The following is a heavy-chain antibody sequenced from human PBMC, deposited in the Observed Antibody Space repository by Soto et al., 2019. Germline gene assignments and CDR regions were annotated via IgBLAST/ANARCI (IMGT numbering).Heavy chain of an antibody. V-gene: IGHV1-69*04. Sequence: SVKVSCKASGYTFTGYYMHWVRQAPGQGLEWMGRINPNIGVANYAQKFQGRVTITADKSTSTAYMELSSLRSEDTAVYYCARAPGGSSSAALDYWGQGTLVTVSS. J-gene: IGHJ4*02. D-gene: IGHD6-6*01. CDR1: GYTFTGYY. CDR3: ARAPGGSSSAALDY. CDR2: INPNIGVA.